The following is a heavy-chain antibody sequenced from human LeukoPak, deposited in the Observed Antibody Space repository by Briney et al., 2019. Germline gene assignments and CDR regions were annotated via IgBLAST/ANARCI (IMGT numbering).Heavy chain of an antibody. CDR3: ARNLDYGDYPYADY. Sequence: GGSLRLSCAASGFTFSSYWMSWVRQAPGKGLEWVSYISSSGSTMYYADSVKGRFTISRDNAKNSLYLQMNSLRAEDTAVYYCARNLDYGDYPYADYWGQGTLVTVSS. V-gene: IGHV3-48*04. D-gene: IGHD4-17*01. CDR1: GFTFSSYW. J-gene: IGHJ4*02. CDR2: ISSSGSTM.